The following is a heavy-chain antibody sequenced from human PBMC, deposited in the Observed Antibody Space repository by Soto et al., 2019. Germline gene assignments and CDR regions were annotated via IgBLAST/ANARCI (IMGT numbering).Heavy chain of an antibody. V-gene: IGHV3-64*01. J-gene: IGHJ6*03. CDR1: GFTLSGYA. D-gene: IGHD6-6*01. CDR3: ARRARPDFYYMDG. Sequence: EVQLAESGGGLAQPGGSLRLSCAASGFTLSGYAMDWVRQAPGKGLEYVSGISSNGVGTYYANSVQGRFNISRDNSKNTVYLQMGSLRPEDMAVYYCARRARPDFYYMDGWGKGTTVTVSS. CDR2: ISSNGVGT.